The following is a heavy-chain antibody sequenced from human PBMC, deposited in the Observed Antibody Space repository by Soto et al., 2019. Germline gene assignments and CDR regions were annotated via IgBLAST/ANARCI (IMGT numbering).Heavy chain of an antibody. CDR3: ARFGGHTVANDY. D-gene: IGHD3-10*01. CDR1: GGSFSGYY. V-gene: IGHV4-34*01. CDR2: INHGGST. Sequence: SETLSLTCAVYGGSFSGYYWSWIRQPPGKGLEWIGEINHGGSTNYNPSLKSRVTMSVDTSKNQFSLKLSSVTAADTALYYCARFGGHTVANDYWSQGILVTVSS. J-gene: IGHJ4*02.